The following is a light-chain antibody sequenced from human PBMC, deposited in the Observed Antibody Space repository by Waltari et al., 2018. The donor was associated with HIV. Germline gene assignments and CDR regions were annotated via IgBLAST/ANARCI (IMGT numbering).Light chain of an antibody. CDR2: QDA. J-gene: IGLJ2*01. Sequence: SYALTQPPSVSVSPGQTATITCSGDKLGDKFTSWYQQKAGQSPLLVIYQDAKRPSGSPERFSCSNSGKTATLTISGAQAVDEADYYCQAWDSRSVVFGGGTKLTVL. V-gene: IGLV3-1*01. CDR3: QAWDSRSVV. CDR1: KLGDKF.